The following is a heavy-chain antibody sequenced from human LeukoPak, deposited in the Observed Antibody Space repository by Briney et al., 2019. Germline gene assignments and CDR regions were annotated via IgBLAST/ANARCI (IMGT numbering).Heavy chain of an antibody. CDR1: GFTVSSNY. J-gene: IGHJ4*02. Sequence: GGSLRLSCAASGFTVSSNYMSWVRQAPGKGLEWVSVIYSGGSTYYADSVKGRFTIPRDNSKNTLYLQMNSLRAEDTAVYYCARVAYSYGYGFDYWGQGTLVTVSS. CDR3: ARVAYSYGYGFDY. D-gene: IGHD5-18*01. V-gene: IGHV3-53*01. CDR2: IYSGGST.